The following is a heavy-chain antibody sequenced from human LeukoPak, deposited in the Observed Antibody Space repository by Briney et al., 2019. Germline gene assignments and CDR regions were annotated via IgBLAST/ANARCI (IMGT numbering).Heavy chain of an antibody. CDR3: ARDSSSGEVVEY. CDR2: ILPIFGIA. Sequence: SVKVSCKASGGTYSSYAISWVRQAPGQGLEWMGRILPIFGIANYAQKVQGRVTITADKSTSTAYMELSSLRSEDTAVYYCARDSSSGEVVEYWGQGTLVTVSS. V-gene: IGHV1-69*04. CDR1: GGTYSSYA. J-gene: IGHJ4*02. D-gene: IGHD6-13*01.